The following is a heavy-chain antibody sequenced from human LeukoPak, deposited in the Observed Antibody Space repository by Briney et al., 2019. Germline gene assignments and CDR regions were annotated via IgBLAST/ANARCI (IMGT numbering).Heavy chain of an antibody. V-gene: IGHV3-23*01. CDR1: GFTFRSYG. D-gene: IGHD1-14*01. J-gene: IGHJ4*02. Sequence: GGSLRLSCAASGFTFRSYGMGWVRQAPGKGPGWVSSMSGSGGYTYYADSVQGRFTISRDDSKNTLSLQMNSLRAEDAAIYYCATSPDIEASGTLYYLDFWGQGTLVRVSS. CDR3: ATSPDIEASGTLYYLDF. CDR2: MSGSGGYT.